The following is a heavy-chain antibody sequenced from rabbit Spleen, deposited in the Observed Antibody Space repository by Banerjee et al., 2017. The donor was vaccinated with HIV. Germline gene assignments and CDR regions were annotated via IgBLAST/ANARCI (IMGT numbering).Heavy chain of an antibody. D-gene: IGHD1-1*01. Sequence: QSLEESGGDLVKPGGTLTLTCKASGFPFSSTYCGCWVRQAPGKGLEWIACIVPGDSGTTYYASWAKGRFTISKTSSTTVTLQMTSLTAADTATYFCARDTWGGSGDFNLWGPGTLVTVS. CDR1: GFPFSSTYC. CDR3: ARDTWGGSGDFNL. V-gene: IGHV1S40*01. J-gene: IGHJ4*01. CDR2: IVPGDSGTT.